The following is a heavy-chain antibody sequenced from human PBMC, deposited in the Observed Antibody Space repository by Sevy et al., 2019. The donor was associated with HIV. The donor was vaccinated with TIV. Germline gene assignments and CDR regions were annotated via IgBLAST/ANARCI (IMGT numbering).Heavy chain of an antibody. Sequence: GGSLRLSCAASGFTFSSYSMNWVRQAPGKGLEWVSSISSSSTYIYYADSVKGRFTISRDNAKNSLYLQMNSLRAEDKAVYYWARDSAGDFWSGYNYYGMDVWGQGTTVTVSS. D-gene: IGHD3-3*01. CDR1: GFTFSSYS. CDR2: ISSSSTYI. V-gene: IGHV3-21*01. J-gene: IGHJ6*02. CDR3: ARDSAGDFWSGYNYYGMDV.